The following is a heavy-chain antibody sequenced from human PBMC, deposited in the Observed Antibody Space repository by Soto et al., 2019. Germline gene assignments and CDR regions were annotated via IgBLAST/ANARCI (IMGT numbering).Heavy chain of an antibody. CDR3: ARGPKLRFLEWLFDY. CDR2: IIPIFGTA. V-gene: IGHV1-69*13. J-gene: IGHJ4*02. D-gene: IGHD3-3*01. CDR1: GGTFSSYA. Sequence: GASVKVSCKASGGTFSSYAISWVRQAPGQGLEWMGGIIPIFGTANYAQKFQGRVTITADESTSTAYMELSSLRSEDTAVYYCARGPKLRFLEWLFDYWGQGTLVTVPS.